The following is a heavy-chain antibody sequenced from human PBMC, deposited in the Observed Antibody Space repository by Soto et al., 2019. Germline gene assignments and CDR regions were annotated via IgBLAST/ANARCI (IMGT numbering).Heavy chain of an antibody. CDR3: ARDRKSSSYYYYYGMDV. Sequence: PSDTLSLTCTVAGGSIRSYYWSWIRQPPGKGLEWIGYIYYIGSTNYNPSLKSRVTISVDTSKNQFSLKLSSVTAADTAVYYCARDRKSSSYYYYYGMDVWGQGTTVTVSS. J-gene: IGHJ6*02. V-gene: IGHV4-59*01. CDR1: GGSIRSYY. D-gene: IGHD6-13*01. CDR2: IYYIGST.